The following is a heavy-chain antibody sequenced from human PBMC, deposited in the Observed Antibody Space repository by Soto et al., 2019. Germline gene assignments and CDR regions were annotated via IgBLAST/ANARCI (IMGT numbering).Heavy chain of an antibody. Sequence: SETLSLTCTVSGGSISSYYWSWIRQPPGKGLEWIGYIYYSGSTNYNPSLKSRVTISVDTSKNQFSLKLSSVTAADTAVYYCARTSSTYNWNGYYYYYGMDVWGQGTTVTVS. CDR2: IYYSGST. CDR1: GGSISSYY. V-gene: IGHV4-59*08. CDR3: ARTSSTYNWNGYYYYYGMDV. D-gene: IGHD1-1*01. J-gene: IGHJ6*02.